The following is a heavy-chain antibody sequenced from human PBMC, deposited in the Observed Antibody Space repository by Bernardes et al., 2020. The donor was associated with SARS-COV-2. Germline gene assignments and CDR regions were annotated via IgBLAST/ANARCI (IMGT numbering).Heavy chain of an antibody. J-gene: IGHJ6*02. D-gene: IGHD2-2*01. V-gene: IGHV3-9*01. CDR3: ATLYGGIPAREGYGMDV. CDR1: GFTFDDYA. CDR2: ISWNSGSI. Sequence: GGSLRLSCAASGFTFDDYAMHWVRQAPGKGLEWVSGISWNSGSIGYADSVKGRFTISRDNAKNSLYLQMNSLRAEDTALYYCATLYGGIPAREGYGMDVWGQGTTVTVSS.